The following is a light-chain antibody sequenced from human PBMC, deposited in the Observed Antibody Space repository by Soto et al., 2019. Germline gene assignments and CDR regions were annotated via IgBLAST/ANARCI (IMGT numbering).Light chain of an antibody. CDR3: SSYTAGGTI. V-gene: IGLV2-14*01. J-gene: IGLJ1*01. Sequence: QSVLTHPPSASGSPGQSVTISCTGTSGALAGYNYVSWYQHHPGKAPKLMISEVNNRPSGVSNRFSGSKSGNTASLTISGLQAEDEADYYCSSYTAGGTIFGTGTKVTV. CDR1: SGALAGYNY. CDR2: EVN.